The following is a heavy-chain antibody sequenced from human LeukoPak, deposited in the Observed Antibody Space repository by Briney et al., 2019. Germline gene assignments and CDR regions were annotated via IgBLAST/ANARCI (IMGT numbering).Heavy chain of an antibody. Sequence: GGSLRLSCAASGFTFSNYWIHWVRQAPGKGLVWVSRIDNAGSITTYADSVKGRFTISRDNAENTLYLQMNSLRVEDTAVYYCARGLGAPDHWGQGTLVTVSS. J-gene: IGHJ4*02. D-gene: IGHD1-26*01. CDR3: ARGLGAPDH. CDR1: GFTFSNYW. V-gene: IGHV3-74*03. CDR2: IDNAGSIT.